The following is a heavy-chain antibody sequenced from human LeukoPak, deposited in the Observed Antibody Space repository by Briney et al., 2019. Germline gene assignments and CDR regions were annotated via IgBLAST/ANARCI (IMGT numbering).Heavy chain of an antibody. D-gene: IGHD1-26*01. J-gene: IGHJ4*02. CDR1: GFTFSSYS. Sequence: PGGSLRLSCAASGFTFSSYSMNWLRHAPGKGLERVSSISSSSSYIYYADSVKGRLTISRDNAKNSLYLQMNSLRAEDTAVYYCARDSKGATRPFDYRGQGTLVTVSS. CDR3: ARDSKGATRPFDY. CDR2: ISSSSSYI. V-gene: IGHV3-21*01.